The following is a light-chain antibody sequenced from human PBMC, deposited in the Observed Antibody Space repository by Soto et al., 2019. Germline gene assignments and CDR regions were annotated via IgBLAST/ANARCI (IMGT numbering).Light chain of an antibody. CDR1: SNDVGGYNY. V-gene: IGLV2-14*01. CDR2: EVS. J-gene: IGLJ1*01. Sequence: QSVLTQPASVSGSPGQSITISCTGSSNDVGGYNYVSWYQQHPGQAPKLIIYEVSDRPSGVSPRFSGSKSGNTASLTISGLQVEDEADYFCTSYTSTIPYVFGSGTKVIVL. CDR3: TSYTSTIPYV.